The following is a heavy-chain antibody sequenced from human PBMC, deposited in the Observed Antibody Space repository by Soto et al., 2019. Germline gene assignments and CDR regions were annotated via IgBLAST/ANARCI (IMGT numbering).Heavy chain of an antibody. CDR2: MNPNSGNT. V-gene: IGHV1-8*01. CDR3: ASMTTVTTGYYYYMDV. D-gene: IGHD4-17*01. CDR1: GYTFTSYD. Sequence: ASVKVSCKASGYTFTSYDINWVRQATGQGLEWMGWMNPNSGNTGYAQKFQGRVTMTRNTSISTAYMELSSLRSEDTAVYYCASMTTVTTGYYYYMDVWGKGTTVTVSS. J-gene: IGHJ6*03.